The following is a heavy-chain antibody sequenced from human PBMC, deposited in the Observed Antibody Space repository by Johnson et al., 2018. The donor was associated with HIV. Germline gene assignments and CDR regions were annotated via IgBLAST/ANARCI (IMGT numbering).Heavy chain of an antibody. V-gene: IGHV3-30-3*01. J-gene: IGHJ3*02. D-gene: IGHD3-16*01. Sequence: QVQLVESGGGLVQPGGSLRLSCPASAFTFSSYAMHWVRQAPGKGLEWVALISYAGRNKYYADSVKGRFTISRDNSKNTLYLQMNSLRAEDTAVFYCARGALGDWVDAFDIWGQGTMVTVSS. CDR3: ARGALGDWVDAFDI. CDR2: ISYAGRNK. CDR1: AFTFSSYA.